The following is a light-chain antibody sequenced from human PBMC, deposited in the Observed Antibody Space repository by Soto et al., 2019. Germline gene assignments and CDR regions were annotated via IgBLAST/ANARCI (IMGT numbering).Light chain of an antibody. CDR1: QSVTSSY. Sequence: EIVLAQSPGTLSLSPGDRATLSCRASQSVTSSYLAWYQQRPGQAPRLLIYGASSRATGIPDRFSGSGSGTDFTLTISRLEPEDFAVYYCQKYGSSPLTFGGGTKVEIK. J-gene: IGKJ4*01. V-gene: IGKV3-20*01. CDR2: GAS. CDR3: QKYGSSPLT.